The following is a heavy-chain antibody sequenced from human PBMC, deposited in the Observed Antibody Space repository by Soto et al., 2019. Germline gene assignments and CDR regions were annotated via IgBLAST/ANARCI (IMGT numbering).Heavy chain of an antibody. D-gene: IGHD2-2*01. CDR2: ISAYNGNT. CDR3: ARPGYCSSTTCYATGYYYYMDV. CDR1: GYTFTSYG. V-gene: IGHV1-18*01. J-gene: IGHJ6*03. Sequence: QVQLVPSGAEVKKPGASVKVSCQASGYTFTSYGISWVRQAPGQGLEWMGWISAYNGNTNYAQKLQGRVTMTTDTATRTAYLEMRSLRSYDTAVYSSARPGYCSSTTCYATGYYYYMDVWGHGTTVTVSS.